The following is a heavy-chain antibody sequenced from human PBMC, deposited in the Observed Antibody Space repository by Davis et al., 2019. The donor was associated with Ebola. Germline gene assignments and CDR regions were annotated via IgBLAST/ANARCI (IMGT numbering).Heavy chain of an antibody. CDR1: GGSISGHY. Sequence: PSETLSLTCTVSGGSISGHYWNWFRQPPGTGLEWIGFISGSGRTSYNPSLRSRITISADTPKNQFSLNLSSVTAADTAVYFCARFGEGAYWGQGTLVTVSS. J-gene: IGHJ4*02. CDR3: ARFGEGAY. CDR2: ISGSGRT. V-gene: IGHV4-59*11. D-gene: IGHD2-21*01.